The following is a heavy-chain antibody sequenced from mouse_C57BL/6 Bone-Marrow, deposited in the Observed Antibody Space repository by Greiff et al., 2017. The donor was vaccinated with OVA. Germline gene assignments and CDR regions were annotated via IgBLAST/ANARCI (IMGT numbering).Heavy chain of an antibody. V-gene: IGHV5-4*01. D-gene: IGHD2-10*01. CDR3: ARGAYYRYAMDY. CDR1: GFTFSSYA. J-gene: IGHJ4*01. Sequence: EVHLVESGGGLVKPGGSLKLSCAASGFTFSSYAMSWVRQTPEKRLEWVATISDGGSYTYYPDNVKGRFTISRDNAKNNLYLQMSHLKSEDTAMYYCARGAYYRYAMDYWGQGTSVTVSS. CDR2: ISDGGSYT.